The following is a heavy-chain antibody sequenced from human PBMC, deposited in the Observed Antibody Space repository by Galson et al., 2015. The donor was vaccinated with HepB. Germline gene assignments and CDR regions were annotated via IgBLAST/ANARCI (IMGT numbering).Heavy chain of an antibody. CDR1: GFTFSSYA. Sequence: SLRLSCAASGFTFSSYAMSWVRQAPGKGLEWVSAITGSGHSTYYADSVKGRFTSSRDNSKNTLFLQMNSLRAEDTAIYYCVKDRYYDTSGFYFNWFDLWGQGTLVTVSS. CDR2: ITGSGHST. D-gene: IGHD3-22*01. CDR3: VKDRYYDTSGFYFNWFDL. J-gene: IGHJ5*02. V-gene: IGHV3-23*01.